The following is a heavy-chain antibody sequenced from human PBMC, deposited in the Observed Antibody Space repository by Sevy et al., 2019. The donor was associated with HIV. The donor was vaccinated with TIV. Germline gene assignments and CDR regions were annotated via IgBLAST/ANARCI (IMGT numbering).Heavy chain of an antibody. CDR1: GYSFTSNW. J-gene: IGHJ3*02. V-gene: IGHV5-51*01. CDR2: IYPGDSDT. Sequence: GESLKISCKGSGYSFTSNWIGWVRQLPGKGLEWMGIIYPGDSDTRYSPSFQGQVTISADKSISTAYLQWSSLKASDTAMYYCARRDSSGWYTFDIWGQGTMVTVSS. D-gene: IGHD6-19*01. CDR3: ARRDSSGWYTFDI.